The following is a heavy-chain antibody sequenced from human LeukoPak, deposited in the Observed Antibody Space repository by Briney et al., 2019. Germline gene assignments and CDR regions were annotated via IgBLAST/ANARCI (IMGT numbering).Heavy chain of an antibody. CDR3: ARDNSVRDEAWWFNP. CDR1: QFNFSDYF. D-gene: IGHD5-24*01. V-gene: IGHV3-11*01. J-gene: IGHJ5*02. Sequence: GGSLRLSCAASQFNFSDYFMTWIRQAPGKGLEWVSYISNSGSDTYYANSVKGRFTVFRDNAKNSLYLQMDSLRAEDTAVYYCARDNSVRDEAWWFNPWGQGTLVTVSS. CDR2: ISNSGSDT.